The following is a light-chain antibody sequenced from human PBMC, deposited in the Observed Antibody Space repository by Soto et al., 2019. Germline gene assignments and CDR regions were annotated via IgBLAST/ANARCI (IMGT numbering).Light chain of an antibody. J-gene: IGKJ1*01. CDR3: QHYNSYSEA. Sequence: DIQMTQSPSTLSGSVGDRVTITCRAIQTISSWLAWYQQKPGKAPKLLLYKASTLKSGVPSRFSGSGSGTEFTLTISSLQPDDFATYYCQHYNSYSEAFGQGTKVELK. CDR1: QTISSW. V-gene: IGKV1-5*03. CDR2: KAS.